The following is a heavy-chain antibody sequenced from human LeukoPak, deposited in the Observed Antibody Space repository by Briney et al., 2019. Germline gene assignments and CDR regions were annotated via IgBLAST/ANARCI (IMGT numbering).Heavy chain of an antibody. J-gene: IGHJ4*02. CDR2: ISGSGGST. D-gene: IGHD3-10*01. CDR3: AKDLNRWDYYGSGSYSLFDY. V-gene: IGHV3-23*01. Sequence: PGGSLRLSCAASGFTFSSDAMSWVRQAPGKGLEWVSAISGSGGSTYYADSVRGRFTISRDNSKNTLYLQMNSLRAEDTAVYYCAKDLNRWDYYGSGSYSLFDYWGQGTLVTVSS. CDR1: GFTFSSDA.